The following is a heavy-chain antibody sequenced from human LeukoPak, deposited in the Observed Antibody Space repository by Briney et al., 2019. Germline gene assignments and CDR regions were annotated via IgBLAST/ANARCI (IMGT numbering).Heavy chain of an antibody. D-gene: IGHD3-10*01. J-gene: IGHJ3*02. CDR1: GFTFSSYA. CDR3: ARELGSGSYRARSSDAFDI. Sequence: RGSLRLSCAASGFTFSSYAMHWVRQAPGKGLEWVVVISYDGSNKYYADSVKGRFTISRDNSKNTLYLQMNSLRAEDTAVYYCARELGSGSYRARSSDAFDIWGQGTMVTVSS. CDR2: ISYDGSNK. V-gene: IGHV3-30*04.